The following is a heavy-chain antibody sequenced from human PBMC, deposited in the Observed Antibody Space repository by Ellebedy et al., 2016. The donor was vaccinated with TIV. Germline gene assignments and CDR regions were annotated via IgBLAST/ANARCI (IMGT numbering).Heavy chain of an antibody. Sequence: SETLSLTXAISGDSVSSNNAAWNWVRQSPSRGLEWLGRTYYRSKWFNDYATSVRSRISITPDTSKNQVSLQLNSVIPEDTAVYYCIRWAYSGWVRDWGQGTLVTVSS. CDR2: TYYRSKWFN. J-gene: IGHJ4*02. D-gene: IGHD6-19*01. V-gene: IGHV6-1*01. CDR1: GDSVSSNNAA. CDR3: IRWAYSGWVRD.